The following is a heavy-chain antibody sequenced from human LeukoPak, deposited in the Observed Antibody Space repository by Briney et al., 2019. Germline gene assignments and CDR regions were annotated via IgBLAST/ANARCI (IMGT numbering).Heavy chain of an antibody. V-gene: IGHV4-39*01. CDR1: GGPISSSSYY. CDR2: IYYSGST. J-gene: IGHJ3*02. Sequence: YPSETLSLTCTVSGGPISSSSYYWGWIRQPPGKGLEWIGSIYYSGSTYYNPSLKSRVTISVDTSKNQFSLKLSSVTAADTAVYYCARQGVGAFDIWGQGTMVTVSS. CDR3: ARQGVGAFDI. D-gene: IGHD1-26*01.